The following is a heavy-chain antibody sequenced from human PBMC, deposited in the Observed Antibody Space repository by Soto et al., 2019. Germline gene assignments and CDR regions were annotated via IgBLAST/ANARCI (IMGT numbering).Heavy chain of an antibody. J-gene: IGHJ4*02. CDR2: IYYSGST. CDR3: ASDCSSTSCRHPYFDY. CDR1: GGSISSSSYY. Sequence: QLQLQESGPGLVKPSETLSLTCTVSGGSISSSSYYWGWIRQPPGKGLEWIGSIYYSGSTYYNPSLKSRVTISVDASKTQFSLKLSSVPAADTAVYYCASDCSSTSCRHPYFDYWGQGTLVTVSS. V-gene: IGHV4-39*01. D-gene: IGHD2-2*01.